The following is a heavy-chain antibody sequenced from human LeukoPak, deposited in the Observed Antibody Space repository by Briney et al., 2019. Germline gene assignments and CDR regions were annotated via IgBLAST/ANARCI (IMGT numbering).Heavy chain of an antibody. CDR3: ASARTYYYDSSGYY. Sequence: GGSLRLSCAASGFTFSTYYMNWVRQAPGKGLEWDSAISGSGGSTYYADSVKGRLTISRDNSKNTLYLQMNSLRAEDTAVYYCASARTYYYDSSGYYWGQGTLVTVSS. J-gene: IGHJ4*02. V-gene: IGHV3-23*01. D-gene: IGHD3-22*01. CDR2: ISGSGGST. CDR1: GFTFSTYY.